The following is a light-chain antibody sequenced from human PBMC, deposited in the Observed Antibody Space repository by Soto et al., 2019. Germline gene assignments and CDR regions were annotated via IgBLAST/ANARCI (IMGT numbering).Light chain of an antibody. CDR2: STN. Sequence: QTVVTQEPSFSVSPGRTVTLTCGLSSGSVSTSYYPSWYQQTPGQAPRTLIYSTNTRSSGVPDHFSGSILGNKAALTITGAQADDESDYYCVLYMGSGIWVFGRGTQLTVL. CDR3: VLYMGSGIWV. V-gene: IGLV8-61*01. CDR1: SGSVSTSYY. J-gene: IGLJ3*02.